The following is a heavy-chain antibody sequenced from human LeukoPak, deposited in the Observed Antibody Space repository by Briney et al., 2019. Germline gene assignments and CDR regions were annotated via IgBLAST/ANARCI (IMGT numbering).Heavy chain of an antibody. J-gene: IGHJ4*02. D-gene: IGHD6-6*01. Sequence: SVKVSCKASGGTFSSYAISWVRQAPGQGLEWMGGIIPIFGTANYAQEVQGRVTITADESTSTAYMELSRLRSEDTAVYYCARGGAARTFDYWGQGTLVTVSS. CDR2: IIPIFGTA. V-gene: IGHV1-69*13. CDR1: GGTFSSYA. CDR3: ARGGAARTFDY.